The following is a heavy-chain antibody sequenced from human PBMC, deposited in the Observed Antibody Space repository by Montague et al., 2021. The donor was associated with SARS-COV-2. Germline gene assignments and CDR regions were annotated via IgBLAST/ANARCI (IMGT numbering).Heavy chain of an antibody. D-gene: IGHD3-10*01. CDR1: GFAFSSYA. Sequence: SLRLYCAASGFAFSSYAMHWVRQAPGKGLEWVAVISDDGSNKYYADSVKGRFTISRDNSKNTLYLQMNSLRAEDTAVYYCASRENYGSGSHFKHWGQGTLVTVSS. CDR3: ASRENYGSGSHFKH. J-gene: IGHJ1*01. V-gene: IGHV3-30-3*01. CDR2: ISDDGSNK.